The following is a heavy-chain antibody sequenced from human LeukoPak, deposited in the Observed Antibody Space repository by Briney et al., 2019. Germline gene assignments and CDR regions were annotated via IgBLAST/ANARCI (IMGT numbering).Heavy chain of an antibody. V-gene: IGHV1-46*01. J-gene: IGHJ5*02. CDR1: GYTFTNCY. CDR2: ITPSGGST. Sequence: ASVKVSCKASGYTFTNCYMHWVRQAPGQGLEWLGLITPSGGSTWYAQKFQGRVTMTRDMSTSTDYMELSSLRSEDTAVYYCARDNSVGDYAWWFDPWGQGTLVTVSS. D-gene: IGHD1-26*01. CDR3: ARDNSVGDYAWWFDP.